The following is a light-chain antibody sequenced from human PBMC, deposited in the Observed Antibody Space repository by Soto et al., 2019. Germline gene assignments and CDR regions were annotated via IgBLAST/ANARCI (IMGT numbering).Light chain of an antibody. CDR1: SSDVGGYNY. V-gene: IGLV2-14*01. CDR3: SSYTGSDTLV. CDR2: EVR. J-gene: IGLJ3*02. Sequence: QLVLTQPASVSGSPGQSITISCTGTSSDVGGYNYVSWYQQHPGKAPKLMIYEVRNRPSGVSNRFSGSRSGITASLTISGLQAEDEADYYCSSYTGSDTLVFGGGTKLTVL.